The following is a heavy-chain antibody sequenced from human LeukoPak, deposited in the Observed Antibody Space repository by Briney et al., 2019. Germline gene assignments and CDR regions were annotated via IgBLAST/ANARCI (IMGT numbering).Heavy chain of an antibody. CDR3: ARDFDS. CDR1: GGSITSYY. Sequence: PSETLSLTCTVSGGSITSYYWSWIRQPPGKGLEWIGFIYYNGATNYNPSLKSRVTISVDTSKNQFSLKLSSVTAADTAVYYCARDFDSWGQGTLVTVSS. J-gene: IGHJ4*02. CDR2: IYYNGAT. V-gene: IGHV4-59*12.